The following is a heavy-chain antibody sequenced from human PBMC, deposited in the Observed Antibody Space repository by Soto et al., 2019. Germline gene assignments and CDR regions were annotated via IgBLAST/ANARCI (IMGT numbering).Heavy chain of an antibody. Sequence: QVQLQESGPGLVKPSGTLSLTCAVSGGSISSSNWWSWFRKTQGKGMEWIGEIYHSGSTNYNPSLKSRDTISVDKSKNQFALKLSSVTAADTAVYYCARAHSSTWHFDYWGQGTLVTVSS. V-gene: IGHV4-4*02. D-gene: IGHD6-13*01. CDR3: ARAHSSTWHFDY. J-gene: IGHJ4*02. CDR1: GGSISSSNW. CDR2: IYHSGST.